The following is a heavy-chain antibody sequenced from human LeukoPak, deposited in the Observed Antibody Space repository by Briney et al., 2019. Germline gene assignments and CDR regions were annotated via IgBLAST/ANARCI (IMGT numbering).Heavy chain of an antibody. CDR3: ARGGGIYGLWDY. V-gene: IGHV3-74*03. CDR1: GFTFSSYW. J-gene: IGHJ4*02. D-gene: IGHD1-26*01. CDR2: IYSDGSSY. Sequence: GGSLRLSCAASGFTFSSYWMHWVRQAPGKGLVWVSRIYSDGSSYTADSVKGRFTISRDNAKDTLYLQMNSLRVEDTAVYYCARGGGIYGLWDYWGQGTLVSVSS.